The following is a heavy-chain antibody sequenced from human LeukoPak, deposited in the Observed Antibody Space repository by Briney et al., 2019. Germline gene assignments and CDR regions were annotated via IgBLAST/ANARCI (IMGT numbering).Heavy chain of an antibody. CDR3: ARAIAVVDY. CDR2: INPDSGGT. CDR1: GYTFTSYY. V-gene: IGHV1-2*02. J-gene: IGHJ4*02. D-gene: IGHD6-19*01. Sequence: ASVKVSCKASGYTFTSYYLHWVRQAPGQGLEWMGWINPDSGGTNYAQKFQGRVTMTKDTSISTAYMELSRLRSDDTAVYFCARAIAVVDYWGQGTLVTVSS.